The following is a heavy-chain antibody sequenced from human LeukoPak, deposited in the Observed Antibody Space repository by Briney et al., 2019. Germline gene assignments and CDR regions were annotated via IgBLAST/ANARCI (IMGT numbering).Heavy chain of an antibody. J-gene: IGHJ6*02. CDR2: MNPNSGNT. CDR1: GYTFTSYD. V-gene: IGHV1-8*01. CDR3: ARDRPACSSTSCRTDYYYYGMDV. D-gene: IGHD2-2*01. Sequence: ASVKVSCKASGYTFTSYDINWVRQATGQGLEWMGWMNPNSGNTGYAQKFQGRVTMTTDTSTSTAYMELRSLRSDDTAVYYCARDRPACSSTSCRTDYYYYGMDVWGQGTTVTVSS.